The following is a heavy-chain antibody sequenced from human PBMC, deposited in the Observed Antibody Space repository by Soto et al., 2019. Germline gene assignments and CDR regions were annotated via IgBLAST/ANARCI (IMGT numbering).Heavy chain of an antibody. CDR2: TYYRSKWYY. V-gene: IGHV6-1*01. D-gene: IGHD6-19*01. CDR1: GDSVSSNSAA. Sequence: QVQLQQSGPGLVKPSQTLSLTCAISGDSVSSNSAAWNWVRLSPSRGLEWLGRTYYRSKWYYDYAVSVKSRIIINPDTSQNHFSLQLNSVTPDDTAVYYCARAQRSGAVAWFDPWGQGTLVTVSS. J-gene: IGHJ5*02. CDR3: ARAQRSGAVAWFDP.